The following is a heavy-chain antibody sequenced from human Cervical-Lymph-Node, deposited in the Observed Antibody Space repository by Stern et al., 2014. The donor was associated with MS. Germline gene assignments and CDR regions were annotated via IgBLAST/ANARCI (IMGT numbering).Heavy chain of an antibody. CDR1: GYNFGDYW. CDR3: ARHQPAATFAMDV. CDR2: IFPGDSDS. Sequence: QLVQSGAEVKKPGESLKISCKGSGYNFGDYWIGWVRQKPGQGLEWLGTIFPGDSDSRYSPSFEGQVTISADESIRTAFLQSSSLKASDTGIYYCARHQPAATFAMDVWGQGTTVIVSS. D-gene: IGHD2-2*01. J-gene: IGHJ6*02. V-gene: IGHV5-51*01.